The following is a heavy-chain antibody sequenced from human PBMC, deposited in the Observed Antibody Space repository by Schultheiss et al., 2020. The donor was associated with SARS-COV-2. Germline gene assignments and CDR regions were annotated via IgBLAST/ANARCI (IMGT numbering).Heavy chain of an antibody. J-gene: IGHJ4*02. Sequence: GGSLRLSCAASGFTFDDYAMHWVRQAPGKGLEWVSGISWNSGSIGYADSVKGRFTISRDNAKNSLYLQMNSLRAEDTALYYCAKISEAAAGTPHFDYWGQGTLVTVSS. D-gene: IGHD6-13*01. CDR1: GFTFDDYA. CDR3: AKISEAAAGTPHFDY. V-gene: IGHV3-9*01. CDR2: ISWNSGSI.